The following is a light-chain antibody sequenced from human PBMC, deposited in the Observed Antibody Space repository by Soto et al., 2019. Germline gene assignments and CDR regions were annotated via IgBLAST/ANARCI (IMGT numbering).Light chain of an antibody. CDR2: DVS. J-gene: IGLJ2*01. CDR1: SSDVGGYNY. CDR3: GTWDSSLSAVV. V-gene: IGLV2-11*01. Sequence: QSALTQPRSVSGSPGQSVTISCTGTSSDVGGYNYVSWYQQHPGKAPKLMIYDVSKRPSGVPDRFSGSKSGNTASLTISGLQAEDEADYYCGTWDSSLSAVVFGGGTKVTVL.